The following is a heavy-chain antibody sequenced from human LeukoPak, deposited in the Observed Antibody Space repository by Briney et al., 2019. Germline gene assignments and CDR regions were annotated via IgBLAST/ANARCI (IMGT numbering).Heavy chain of an antibody. D-gene: IGHD3-10*01. CDR3: ATAAALLWFVPPSVFDY. J-gene: IGHJ4*02. Sequence: SETLSLTCTVSGYSISRGYYWGWVRQPPGKGLEWIGSIDHSGSTYYNPSLKSRVTISVDTSKNQFSLKLSSVTAADTAVYYCATAAALLWFVPPSVFDYWGQGTLVTVSS. CDR1: GYSISRGYY. CDR2: IDHSGST. V-gene: IGHV4-38-2*02.